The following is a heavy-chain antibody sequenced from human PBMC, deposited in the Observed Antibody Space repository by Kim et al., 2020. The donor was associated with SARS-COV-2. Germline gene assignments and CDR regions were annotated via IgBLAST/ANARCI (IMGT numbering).Heavy chain of an antibody. V-gene: IGHV3-21*01. CDR2: ISSSSSYI. J-gene: IGHJ4*02. CDR3: ARDPASYGSGRPSGY. Sequence: GGSLRLSCAASGFTFSSYSMNWVRQAPGKGLEWVSSISSSSSYIYYADSVKGRFTISRDNAKNSLYLQMNSLRAEDTAVYYCARDPASYGSGRPSGYWGQGTLVTVSS. D-gene: IGHD3-10*01. CDR1: GFTFSSYS.